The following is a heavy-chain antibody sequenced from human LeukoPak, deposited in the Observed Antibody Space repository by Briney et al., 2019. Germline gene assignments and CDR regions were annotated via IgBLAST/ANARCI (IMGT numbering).Heavy chain of an antibody. D-gene: IGHD1-26*01. J-gene: IGHJ3*02. V-gene: IGHV1-2*02. CDR1: GGTFSSYA. CDR2: INPNSGGT. Sequence: ASVTVSCKASGGTFSSYAISWVRQAPGQGLEWMGWINPNSGGTNYAQKFQGRVTMTRDTSISTAYMELSRLRSDDTAVYYCASCHLPLSGSYYSDAFDIWGQGTMVTVSS. CDR3: ASCHLPLSGSYYSDAFDI.